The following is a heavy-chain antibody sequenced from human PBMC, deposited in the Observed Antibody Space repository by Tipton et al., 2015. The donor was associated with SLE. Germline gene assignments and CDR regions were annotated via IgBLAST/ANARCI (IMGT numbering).Heavy chain of an antibody. V-gene: IGHV4-39*07. J-gene: IGHJ4*02. CDR3: ARGLAVAGTGY. Sequence: TLSLTCTVSGGSISSYYWSWIRQPPGKGLEWIGSIYYSGSTYYNPSLKSRVTISVDTSKNQFSLKLSSVTAADTAVYYCARGLAVAGTGYWGQGTLVTVSS. CDR1: GGSISSYY. D-gene: IGHD6-19*01. CDR2: IYYSGST.